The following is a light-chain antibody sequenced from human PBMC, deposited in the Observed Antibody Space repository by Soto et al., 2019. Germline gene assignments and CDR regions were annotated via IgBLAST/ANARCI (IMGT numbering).Light chain of an antibody. CDR1: QSVTNY. Sequence: DIQMTQSPSSLSASVGERVTITCRASQSVTNYLAWYHQKPGQVPNLLIYAASILDSGVPSRFSGSGSGTDFTLTISSLQPEDFATYYCQKYNRAPSTFGQGTKVEIK. J-gene: IGKJ1*01. CDR2: AAS. V-gene: IGKV1-27*01. CDR3: QKYNRAPST.